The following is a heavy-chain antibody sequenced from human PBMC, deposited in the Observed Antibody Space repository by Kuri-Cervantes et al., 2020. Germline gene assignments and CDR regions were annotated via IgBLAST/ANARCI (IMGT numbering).Heavy chain of an antibody. V-gene: IGHV3-74*01. J-gene: IGHJ4*02. CDR1: GFTFSSYS. Sequence: GESLKISCAASGFTFSSYSMNWVRQAPGKGLEWVSRINTDGSTTTYADAVKGRFTISRDNAKNTLYVQMNSLRAEDTGVYYCACSSGHWGQGTLVTVSS. CDR2: INTDGSTT. CDR3: ACSSGH. D-gene: IGHD3-10*02.